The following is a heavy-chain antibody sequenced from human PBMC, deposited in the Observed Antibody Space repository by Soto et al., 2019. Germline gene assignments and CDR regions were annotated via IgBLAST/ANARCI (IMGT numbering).Heavy chain of an antibody. J-gene: IGHJ4*02. CDR2: ISGSGGST. CDR3: AKVWGQYSGYEAYFDY. CDR1: GFTFSSYA. V-gene: IGHV3-23*01. Sequence: GGSLRLSCAASGFTFSSYAMSWVRQAPGKGLEWVSAISGSGGSTYYADSVKGRFTISRDNSKNTLYLQMNSLRAEDTAVYYCAKVWGQYSGYEAYFDYWGQGTLVTVSS. D-gene: IGHD5-12*01.